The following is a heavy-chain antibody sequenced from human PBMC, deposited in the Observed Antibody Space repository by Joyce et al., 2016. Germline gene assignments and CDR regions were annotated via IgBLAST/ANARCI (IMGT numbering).Heavy chain of an antibody. CDR2: IYTTGRT. CDR3: ARSTGGSYLFGMDV. J-gene: IGHJ6*02. V-gene: IGHV4-61*02. Sequence: QVQLQESGPGLVKPSQTLTLTCTVSGASATSGSFYWSWIRQPAGKGLEWIGRIYTTGRTNYKSCLKSRVTMALDTSKNQVSLKVNSVTAADTAVYYCARSTGGSYLFGMDVWGQGTTVTVSS. CDR1: GASATSGSFY. D-gene: IGHD1-26*01.